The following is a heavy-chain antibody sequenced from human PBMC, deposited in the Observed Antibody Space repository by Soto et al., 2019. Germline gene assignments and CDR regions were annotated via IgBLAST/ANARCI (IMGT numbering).Heavy chain of an antibody. CDR2: ISGVGGST. CDR3: AKGGYSYGYFFDY. D-gene: IGHD5-18*01. J-gene: IGHJ4*02. V-gene: IGHV3-23*01. Sequence: GGSLRLSCAASGFTFSSYAMSWVRQAPGRGLEWVSAISGVGGSTYYADSVKGRFTISRDNSKNTLYLQMNSLRAEDTAVYYCAKGGYSYGYFFDYWGQGTLVTVSS. CDR1: GFTFSSYA.